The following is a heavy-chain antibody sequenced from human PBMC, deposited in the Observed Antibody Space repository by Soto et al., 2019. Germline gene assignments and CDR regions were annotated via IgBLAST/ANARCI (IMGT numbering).Heavy chain of an antibody. V-gene: IGHV5-51*01. CDR3: ARRPLPRLWLGKKWFDP. CDR1: GYSFTSYW. CDR2: IYPGDSDT. D-gene: IGHD3-10*01. Sequence: GESLKISCKGSGYSFTSYWIGWVRQMPGKGLEWMGIIYPGDSDTRYSPSFQGQVTISADKSISTAYLQWSSLKASDTAMYYCARRPLPRLWLGKKWFDPWDQGTLVTVSS. J-gene: IGHJ5*02.